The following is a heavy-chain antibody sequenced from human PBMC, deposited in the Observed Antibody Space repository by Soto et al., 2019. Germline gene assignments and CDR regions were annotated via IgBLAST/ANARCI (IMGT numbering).Heavy chain of an antibody. V-gene: IGHV4-38-2*02. CDR3: ARENYYDGSGYYYYFDY. D-gene: IGHD3-22*01. Sequence: PSETLSLTXAVPGYSISSDYSWGWIRQPPGNGLEWLGSIFHSGSTYYNPSLKSRVTISLDTSQNHFSLKLSSVTAAHTAVYYCARENYYDGSGYYYYFDYWCHGTLVTVSS. J-gene: IGHJ4*01. CDR1: GYSISSDYS. CDR2: IFHSGST.